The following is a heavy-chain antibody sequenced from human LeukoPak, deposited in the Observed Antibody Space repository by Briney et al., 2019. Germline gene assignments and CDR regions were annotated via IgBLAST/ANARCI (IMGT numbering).Heavy chain of an antibody. CDR1: GYTFTDYY. CDR3: LRGERIKEERHAVDV. V-gene: IGHV1-2*02. CDR2: INPTTGEI. Sequence: ASVKVSCKASGYTFTDYYIHWLRQAPGRGLEWVSWINPTTGEIKSSQNFQGRATITWDTSLGTAFMELRRLTSDDTAVYYCLRGERIKEERHAVDVWGKGTTVIVSS. D-gene: IGHD1-1*01. J-gene: IGHJ6*04.